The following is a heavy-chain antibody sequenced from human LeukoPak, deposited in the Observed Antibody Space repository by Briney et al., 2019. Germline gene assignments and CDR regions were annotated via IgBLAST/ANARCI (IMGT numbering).Heavy chain of an antibody. CDR3: ARDRYSSSGGEAFDI. CDR1: GFTFSSYW. V-gene: IGHV3-7*01. CDR2: IKQDGSEK. J-gene: IGHJ3*02. D-gene: IGHD6-13*01. Sequence: GGSLRLSCAASGFTFSSYWMGWVRQAPGKGLEWVANIKQDGSEKYYVDSVKGRFTISRDNAKNSLYLQMNSLRAEDTAVYYCARDRYSSSGGEAFDIWGQGTMVTVSS.